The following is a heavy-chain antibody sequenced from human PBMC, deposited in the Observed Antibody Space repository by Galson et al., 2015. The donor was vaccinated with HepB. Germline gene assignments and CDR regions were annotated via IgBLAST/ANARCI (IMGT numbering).Heavy chain of an antibody. CDR1: GGSFSGYY. D-gene: IGHD3-22*01. J-gene: IGHJ4*02. V-gene: IGHV4-34*01. CDR3: ARGPPYHYDSSGYYRFDY. CDR2: INHSGRT. Sequence: SETLSLTCALYGGSFSGYYWSWIRQPPGKELEWIGEINHSGRTKYNPSLKSRVTISVDTSKNQFSLKLSSVTAADTAVYYCARGPPYHYDSSGYYRFDYWGQGTLVTVSS.